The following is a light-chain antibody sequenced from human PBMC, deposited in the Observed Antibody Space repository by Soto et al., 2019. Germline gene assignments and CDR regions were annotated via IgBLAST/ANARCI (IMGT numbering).Light chain of an antibody. CDR3: AAWDDSLNSPRML. CDR2: SNN. Sequence: QSALTQPPSVSATPGQRVTISCSGTYSNIGSNTVAWYQRLPGTAPKLLIYSNNERPSGVPDQFSGSKSGSSASLAISGLQSEDEADYYCAAWDDSLNSPRMLFGGGTKVTVL. V-gene: IGLV1-44*01. J-gene: IGLJ2*01. CDR1: YSNIGSNT.